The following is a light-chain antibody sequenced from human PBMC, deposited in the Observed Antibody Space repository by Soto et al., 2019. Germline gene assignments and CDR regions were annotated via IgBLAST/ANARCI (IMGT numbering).Light chain of an antibody. CDR2: AAS. J-gene: IGKJ4*01. V-gene: IGKV3-20*01. Sequence: ETLLTQSPATMSLSPGERATLSCRASQSVNNFLAWYQQKPGQAPRLLIYAASSRATGIPDRFSGSGSGTDFTLTISRLEPEDFAVYYCQQYGYLPTFGGGTKVDI. CDR3: QQYGYLPT. CDR1: QSVNNF.